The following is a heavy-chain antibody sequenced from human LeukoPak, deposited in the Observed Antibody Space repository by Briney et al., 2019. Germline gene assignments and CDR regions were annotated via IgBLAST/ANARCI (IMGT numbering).Heavy chain of an antibody. CDR2: ISYDGSNK. V-gene: IGHV3-30*18. CDR3: AKAKYSSGRSWFDP. D-gene: IGHD6-19*01. J-gene: IGHJ5*02. Sequence: SGGSLRLSCAASGFTFSSYGMHWVRQAPGKGLEWVAVISYDGSNKYYADSVKGRFTISRDNSKNTLYLQMNSLRAEDTAVYYCAKAKYSSGRSWFDPWGQGTLVTVSS. CDR1: GFTFSSYG.